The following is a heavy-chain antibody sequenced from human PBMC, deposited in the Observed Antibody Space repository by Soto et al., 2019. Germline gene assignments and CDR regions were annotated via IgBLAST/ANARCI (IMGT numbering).Heavy chain of an antibody. CDR2: IIPISVTT. V-gene: IGHV1-69*01. J-gene: IGHJ4*02. CDR1: GGSFSKYS. CDR3: AASRWIQLWTADF. D-gene: IGHD5-18*01. Sequence: QVHLVQSGAEVKKPGSSVKVSCKPSGGSFSKYSISWLRQAPGQGLEWMGGIIPISVTTHYAQRVQGRVTITADDLTTTSYMEVSSLTFEDTAVYYCAASRWIQLWTADFWGQGTRVTVSS.